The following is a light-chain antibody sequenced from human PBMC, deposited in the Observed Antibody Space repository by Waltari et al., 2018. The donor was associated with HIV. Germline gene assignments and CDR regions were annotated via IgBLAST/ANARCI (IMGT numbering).Light chain of an antibody. J-gene: IGLJ3*02. CDR3: QSADSSGTYQV. CDR2: KDS. Sequence: SYELTQQPSVSVSPGQTARLTCSGDALPTQYAYWYQQKPGQAPVLVIYKDSERPSGIPERFSGSSSGTTFTLTISGVQAEDEADYYCQSADSSGTYQVFGGGTKLTVL. V-gene: IGLV3-25*03. CDR1: ALPTQY.